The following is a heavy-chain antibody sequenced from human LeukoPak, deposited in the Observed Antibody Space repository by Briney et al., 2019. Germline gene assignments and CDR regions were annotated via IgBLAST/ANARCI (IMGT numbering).Heavy chain of an antibody. Sequence: GGSLRLSCAASGFTFSDYYMSWIRQAPGKGLEWVAVIWPDGSNKYYADSVKGRFTISRDNSKNTLYLQMNSLRAEDTAVYSCVRDYYHGSGTYYNSAFDIWGQGTMVTVSS. V-gene: IGHV3-33*08. CDR2: IWPDGSNK. D-gene: IGHD3-10*01. J-gene: IGHJ3*02. CDR1: GFTFSDYY. CDR3: VRDYYHGSGTYYNSAFDI.